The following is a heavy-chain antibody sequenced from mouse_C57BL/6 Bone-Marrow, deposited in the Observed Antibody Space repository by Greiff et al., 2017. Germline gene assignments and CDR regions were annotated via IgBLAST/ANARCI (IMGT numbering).Heavy chain of an antibody. D-gene: IGHD1-1*01. J-gene: IGHJ4*01. Sequence: VQLQQSGPELVKPGASVKISCKASGYAFSSSWMNWVKQRHGKGLEWIGRIYPGDGDTNYNGKFKGKATLTADKSSSTAYMQLSSLTSEDSAVYFCARSQFITTVVATNYYAMDYWGQGTSVTVSS. CDR3: ARSQFITTVVATNYYAMDY. CDR1: GYAFSSSW. V-gene: IGHV1-82*01. CDR2: IYPGDGDT.